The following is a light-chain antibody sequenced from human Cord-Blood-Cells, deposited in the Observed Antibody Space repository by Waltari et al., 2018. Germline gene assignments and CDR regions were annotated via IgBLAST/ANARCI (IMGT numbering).Light chain of an antibody. J-gene: IGLJ1*01. CDR3: YSTDSSGNHRV. V-gene: IGLV3-10*01. CDR2: EDS. CDR1: ALQKKY. Sequence: SYELTQPPSVSVSPGHTARITCSGDALQKKYAYWYQQKSGQAPVLVIYEDSKRPSGIPERFSGSSSGTMATLTISGAQVEDEADYYCYSTDSSGNHRVFGTGTKVTVL.